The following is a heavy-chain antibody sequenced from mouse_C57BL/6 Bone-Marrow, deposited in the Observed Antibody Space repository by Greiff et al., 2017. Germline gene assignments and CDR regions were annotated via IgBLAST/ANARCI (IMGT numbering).Heavy chain of an antibody. CDR3: ARGAYWYFDV. CDR1: GYTFTSYW. CDR2: IHPNSGST. V-gene: IGHV1-64*01. J-gene: IGHJ1*03. Sequence: QVQLKQPGAELVKPGASVKLSCKASGYTFTSYWMHWVKQRPGQGLEWIGMIHPNSGSTNYNEKFKSKATLTVDKSSSTAYRQLSSLTSEDSAVYYCARGAYWYFDVWGTGTTVTVSS.